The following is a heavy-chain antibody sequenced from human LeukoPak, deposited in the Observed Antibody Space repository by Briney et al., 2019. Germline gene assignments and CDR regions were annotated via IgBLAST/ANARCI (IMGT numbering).Heavy chain of an antibody. D-gene: IGHD3-9*01. J-gene: IGHJ4*02. V-gene: IGHV1-46*01. Sequence: GASVKVSCKASGYTFSSYGISWVRQAPGQGREWMGIINPSGGSTSYAQKFQGRVTMTRDTSTSTVYMELSSLRSEDTAVYYCARGDYYDILTGLGYWGQGTLVTVSS. CDR1: GYTFSSYG. CDR3: ARGDYYDILTGLGY. CDR2: INPSGGST.